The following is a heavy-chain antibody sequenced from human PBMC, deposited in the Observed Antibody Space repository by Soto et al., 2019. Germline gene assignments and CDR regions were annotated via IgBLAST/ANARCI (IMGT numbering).Heavy chain of an antibody. J-gene: IGHJ4*02. CDR1: GGTFSSYA. V-gene: IGHV1-69*13. D-gene: IGHD3-3*01. Sequence: ASVKVSCKASGGTFSSYAISWVRQAPGQGLEWMGGIIPIFGTANYAQKFQGRVTITADESTSTAYMELSSLRSEDTAVYYCARGPRVRNYDFWSGYYSFDYWGQGTLVTVSS. CDR3: ARGPRVRNYDFWSGYYSFDY. CDR2: IIPIFGTA.